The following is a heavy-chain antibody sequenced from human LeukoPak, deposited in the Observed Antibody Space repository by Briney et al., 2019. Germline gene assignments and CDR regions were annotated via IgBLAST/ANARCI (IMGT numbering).Heavy chain of an antibody. J-gene: IGHJ6*02. CDR3: ARDNRGRYPYYYYGMDV. CDR2: IYTSGST. Sequence: SETLSLTCTVSGGSISSYYWSWIRQPAGKGLEWIGRIYTSGSTNYNPSLKSRVTMSVDTSKNQFSLKLSSVTAADTAVYYCARDNRGRYPYYYYGMDVWGQGTTVTVSS. V-gene: IGHV4-4*07. D-gene: IGHD1-1*01. CDR1: GGSISSYY.